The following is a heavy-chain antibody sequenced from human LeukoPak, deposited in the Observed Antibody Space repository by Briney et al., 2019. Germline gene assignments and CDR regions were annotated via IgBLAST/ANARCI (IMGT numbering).Heavy chain of an antibody. Sequence: GGSLRLSCAASGFTFSNNAMSWVRQAPGKGLEWVSAISGSGGTTYHADSVKGRFTISRDNSKNTLYLQMNSLRVEDTAVYYCARADGNSGYYELPFDYWGQGTLVTVSS. D-gene: IGHD3-22*01. CDR3: ARADGNSGYYELPFDY. CDR1: GFTFSNNA. J-gene: IGHJ4*02. CDR2: ISGSGGTT. V-gene: IGHV3-23*01.